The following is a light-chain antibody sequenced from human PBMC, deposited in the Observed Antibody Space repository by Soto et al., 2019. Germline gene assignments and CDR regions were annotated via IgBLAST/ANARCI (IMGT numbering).Light chain of an antibody. V-gene: IGKV3-15*01. CDR2: DAS. Sequence: ILMTQSPATLSVSPGERATLSCRARQSVSSNLAWYQQKPGQAPRLLIYDASTRATGIPARFSGSGSGTEFTLTNSSLQSEDFAVYYCQQYNNWPAWTFGQGTKVEIK. CDR1: QSVSSN. J-gene: IGKJ1*01. CDR3: QQYNNWPAWT.